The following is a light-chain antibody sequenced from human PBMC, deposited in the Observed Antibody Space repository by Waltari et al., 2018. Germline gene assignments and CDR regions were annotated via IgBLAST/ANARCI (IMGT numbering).Light chain of an antibody. Sequence: QSALTQPRSVSGSPGQSVTISCTGTGSDVGDFNSASCSQHHPGKAPKLVIFDVTKRPSGVPDRFSGSKSGTSASLTVSGLQAEDEADYYCCSYAGIWVFGGGTKLTVL. V-gene: IGLV2-11*01. CDR2: DVT. CDR3: CSYAGIWV. J-gene: IGLJ3*02. CDR1: GSDVGDFNS.